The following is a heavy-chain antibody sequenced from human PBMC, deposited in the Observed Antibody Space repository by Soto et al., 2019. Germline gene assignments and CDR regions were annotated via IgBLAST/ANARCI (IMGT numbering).Heavy chain of an antibody. CDR2: ISYDGSNK. Sequence: GGSLRLSCAASGFTFSSYGMHWVRQAPGKGLEWVAVISYDGSNKYYADSVKGRFTISRDNSKNTLYLQMNSLRAEDTAVYYCAREWLDRGWFDPWGQGTLVTVSS. V-gene: IGHV3-30*03. J-gene: IGHJ5*02. CDR1: GFTFSSYG. CDR3: AREWLDRGWFDP. D-gene: IGHD6-19*01.